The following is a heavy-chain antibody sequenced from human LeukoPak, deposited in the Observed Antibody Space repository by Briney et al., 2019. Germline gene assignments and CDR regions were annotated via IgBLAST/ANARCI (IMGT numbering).Heavy chain of an antibody. D-gene: IGHD6-13*01. Sequence: GGSLRLSCAASGFTFSNYNMIWVRQVPGKGLEWVSSISSSRSYIYYADSVKGRFTISRDNATKSLYLQMNSLRAEDTPVYYCAREPTYTSSWYTTCDYWGRGTLVTVSS. CDR3: AREPTYTSSWYTTCDY. J-gene: IGHJ4*02. CDR1: GFTFSNYN. V-gene: IGHV3-21*01. CDR2: ISSSRSYI.